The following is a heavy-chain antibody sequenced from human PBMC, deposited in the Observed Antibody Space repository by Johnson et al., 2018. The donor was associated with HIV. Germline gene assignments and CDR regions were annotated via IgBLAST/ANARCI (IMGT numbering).Heavy chain of an antibody. CDR2: VRYDGGST. CDR3: ARGGIIHDAFDI. Sequence: QVQLVESGGGVVPPGGSLRLSCAASGFTFSDYDIHWVRQAPGKGPEWVAFVRYDGGSTSYAGSVKGRFTISRDNARNTLYLQMSSLRAEDTAVYYCARGGIIHDAFDIWGQGTMVTVSS. V-gene: IGHV3-30*02. CDR1: GFTFSDYD. D-gene: IGHD1-1*01. J-gene: IGHJ3*02.